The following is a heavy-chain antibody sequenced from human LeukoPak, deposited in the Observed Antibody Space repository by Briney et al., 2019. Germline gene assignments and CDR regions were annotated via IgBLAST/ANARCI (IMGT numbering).Heavy chain of an antibody. Sequence: GGSLRLSCAASGFLFSDYYMTWIRQAPGRGLEWISYITTNGASTFYATSVKGRFTISRDNAQKSLFLQMDSLRAEDTAIYYCARVGLDNTGWHISWFDPWGQGTRVTVSS. D-gene: IGHD6-19*01. V-gene: IGHV3-11*01. CDR3: ARVGLDNTGWHISWFDP. J-gene: IGHJ5*02. CDR1: GFLFSDYY. CDR2: ITTNGAST.